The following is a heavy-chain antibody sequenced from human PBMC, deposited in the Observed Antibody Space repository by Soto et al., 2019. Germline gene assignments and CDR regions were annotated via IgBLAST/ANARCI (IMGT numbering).Heavy chain of an antibody. CDR3: ARWGIGTAGIDY. V-gene: IGHV1-3*04. Sequence: ASVKVSCKASRYVLTNFALHWVRQAPGQRLQWMGWINTANGKTKYSQWFQDRVTITRDTSASTAYMELSSLRYEDMAVYYCARWGIGTAGIDYWGQGTLVTGSS. CDR2: INTANGKT. D-gene: IGHD6-13*01. CDR1: RYVLTNFA. J-gene: IGHJ4*02.